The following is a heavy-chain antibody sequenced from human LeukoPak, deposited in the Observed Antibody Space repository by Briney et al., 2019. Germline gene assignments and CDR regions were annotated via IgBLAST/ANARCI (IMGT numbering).Heavy chain of an antibody. J-gene: IGHJ4*02. V-gene: IGHV1-2*02. CDR3: ARDGHYYGLGSYDYYFDY. Sequence: ASVKVSCKASGYTFTSYIMGWVRQAPGQGLEWMGWINPNSGGTNYAQKFQGRVTMTRDTSISTAYMELSRLRSDDTAVYYCARDGHYYGLGSYDYYFDYWGQGTLVTVSS. D-gene: IGHD3-10*01. CDR1: GYTFTSYI. CDR2: INPNSGGT.